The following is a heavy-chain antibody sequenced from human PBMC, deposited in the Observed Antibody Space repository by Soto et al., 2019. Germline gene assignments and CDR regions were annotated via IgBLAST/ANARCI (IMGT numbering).Heavy chain of an antibody. CDR1: GYTFTSYD. V-gene: IGHV1-8*01. CDR2: MNPNSGNT. Sequence: QVQLVQSGAEVKKPGASVKVSCKASGYTFTSYDINWVRQATGHGLEWMGWMNPNSGNTVYAQKFQGRVTMTRDTSISTDYMELSSLRSEETAVYYCARERTGTRSKWFDPWGQGTLVNVSS. CDR3: ARERTGTRSKWFDP. D-gene: IGHD1-7*01. J-gene: IGHJ5*02.